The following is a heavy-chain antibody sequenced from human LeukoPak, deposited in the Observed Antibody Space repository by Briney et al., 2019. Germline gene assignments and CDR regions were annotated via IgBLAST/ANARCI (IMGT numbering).Heavy chain of an antibody. CDR2: ISSSSSTI. V-gene: IGHV3-48*04. CDR1: GFTFSSYS. Sequence: GGSLRLSCAASGFTFSSYSMNWVRQAPGKGLEWVSYISSSSSTIYYADSVKGRFTISRDNAKNSLYLQMNSLRAEDTAVYYCARDERMTAFDYWGQGTLVTVSS. CDR3: ARDERMTAFDY. J-gene: IGHJ4*02. D-gene: IGHD2-21*02.